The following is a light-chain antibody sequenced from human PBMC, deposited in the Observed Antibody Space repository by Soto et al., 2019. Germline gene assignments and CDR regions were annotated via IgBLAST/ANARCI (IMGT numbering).Light chain of an antibody. Sequence: PQSPSSVSTSVGGRFTITCRASQGISSALACYQQKPGKAPKLLIYDASSLESGVPSRSTGSGSGTEFTLTISSMKPDDFATYYCQQYNSYITFGQGTRLEIK. CDR3: QQYNSYIT. J-gene: IGKJ5*01. CDR1: QGISSA. V-gene: IGKV1-13*02. CDR2: DAS.